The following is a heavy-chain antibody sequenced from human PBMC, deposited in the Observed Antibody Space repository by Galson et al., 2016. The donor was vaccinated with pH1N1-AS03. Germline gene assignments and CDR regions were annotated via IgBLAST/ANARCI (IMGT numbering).Heavy chain of an antibody. CDR2: ISGSGGST. CDR1: GFTFSKYA. Sequence: SLRLSCAASGFTFSKYAMSWVRQAPGKGLEWVSSISGSGGSTFYADSVKGRLTISRDNSKNTLYLQLNSLRVEDTAIYYCAKRPRSDDYWGQGTLVTVSS. J-gene: IGHJ4*02. V-gene: IGHV3-23*01. CDR3: AKRPRSDDY.